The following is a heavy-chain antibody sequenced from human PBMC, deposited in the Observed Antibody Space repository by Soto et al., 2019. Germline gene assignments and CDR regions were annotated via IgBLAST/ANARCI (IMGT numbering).Heavy chain of an antibody. CDR3: ARDLSWGSNWYYYMDV. CDR2: ISSSSSVI. D-gene: IGHD7-27*01. V-gene: IGHV3-48*01. J-gene: IGHJ6*03. CDR1: GFILSDGA. Sequence: EVQLVDSGGGLVQPGGSLRLSCATSGFILSDGAMNWVHQAPGKVLAWVSYISSSSSVIDYADSVKGRFTVSRANARNSLYLQINSLRAEDTAVYYCARDLSWGSNWYYYMDVWGKGTPVTVSS.